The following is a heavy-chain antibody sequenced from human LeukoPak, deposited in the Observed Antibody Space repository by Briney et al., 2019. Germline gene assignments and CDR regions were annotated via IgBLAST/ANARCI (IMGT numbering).Heavy chain of an antibody. D-gene: IGHD3-16*01. V-gene: IGHV3-15*01. CDR3: TTLGAFDY. CDR2: IKSKTFGGTT. CDR1: GFTFSSYW. Sequence: GGSLRLSCAASGFTFSSYWMHWVRQAPGKGLEWVGRIKSKTFGGTTDYAAPVKGRFTISRDDSKNTLYLHMNTLKTEDTAIYYCTTLGAFDYWGQGTLVTVSS. J-gene: IGHJ4*02.